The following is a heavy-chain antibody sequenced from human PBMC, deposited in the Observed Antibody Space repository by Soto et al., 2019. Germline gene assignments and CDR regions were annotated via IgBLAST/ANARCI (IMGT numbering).Heavy chain of an antibody. CDR1: GYTFSSYG. D-gene: IGHD2-2*01. J-gene: IGHJ4*02. Sequence: ASVKVSCKASGYTFSSYGVSWLRQAPGQGLEWMGWISAYNGNTKYAQKLQDRVTMTTDTSTSTAYLALRSLRSDDTAVYYCARDRTAPDQIVVVPAAFDYWGLGTLVTVSS. CDR3: ARDRTAPDQIVVVPAAFDY. CDR2: ISAYNGNT. V-gene: IGHV1-18*04.